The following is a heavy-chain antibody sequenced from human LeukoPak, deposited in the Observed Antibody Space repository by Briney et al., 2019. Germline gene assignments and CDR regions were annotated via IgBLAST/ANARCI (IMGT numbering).Heavy chain of an antibody. CDR3: ASGGYFDWFDY. J-gene: IGHJ4*02. D-gene: IGHD3-9*01. V-gene: IGHV3-7*01. CDR1: GTNFSTSW. CDR2: IKDDGSEK. Sequence: GGSLRLSCAASGTNFSTSWMSWVRQARGNGLEWVAKIKDDGSEKYYVDSVKGRFTISRDNAKNSLFLQMNSLRVEDTAVYYCASGGYFDWFDYWGQGTLVTVSS.